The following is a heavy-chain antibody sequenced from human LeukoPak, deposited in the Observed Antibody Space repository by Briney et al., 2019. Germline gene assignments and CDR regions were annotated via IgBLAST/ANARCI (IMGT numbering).Heavy chain of an antibody. J-gene: IGHJ4*02. D-gene: IGHD1-26*01. V-gene: IGHV1-2*04. CDR2: INPNSGGT. CDR3: ARSVGPSHFDS. Sequence: ASVKVSCKASGYTFTAYYIHWVRQAPGQGLEWIGWINPNSGGTNYAQKLQGWVTMTRDTSISTAYMELSRLRSDDTAMYCARSVGPSHFDSWGQGTLVTVSS. CDR1: GYTFTAYY.